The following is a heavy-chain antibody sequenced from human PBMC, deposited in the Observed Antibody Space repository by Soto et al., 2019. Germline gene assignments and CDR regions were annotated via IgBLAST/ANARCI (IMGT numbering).Heavy chain of an antibody. V-gene: IGHV3-11*06. CDR1: GLNFGLSF. J-gene: IGHJ4*02. CDR3: VKSRGGNNFDFFD. Sequence: GGSLRLSCAASGLNFGLSFMIWMRQRPGKGLEWVSFISHNSDYTNYADSVRGRFTISRDNSKNTLYLQMTSLSADDTAVYYCVKSRGGNNFDFFDWGQGVLVTVSS. D-gene: IGHD5-12*01. CDR2: ISHNSDYT.